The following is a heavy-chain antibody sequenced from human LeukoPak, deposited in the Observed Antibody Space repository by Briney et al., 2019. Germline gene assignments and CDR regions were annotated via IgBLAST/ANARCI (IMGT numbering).Heavy chain of an antibody. J-gene: IGHJ2*01. Sequence: SETLSLTCSVSGGSISGYYWTWIRQPPGEGLEYIGDIYYSGSTNYNPSLKSRVTVSVDASKNQFSLNLKSVTAADTAVYFCARAPPLRFPAHWYFDPWGRGTLVTVSS. CDR2: IYYSGST. D-gene: IGHD3-3*01. V-gene: IGHV4-59*01. CDR3: ARAPPLRFPAHWYFDP. CDR1: GGSISGYY.